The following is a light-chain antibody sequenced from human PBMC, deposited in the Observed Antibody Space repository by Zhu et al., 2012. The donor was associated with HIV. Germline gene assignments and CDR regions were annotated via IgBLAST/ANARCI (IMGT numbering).Light chain of an antibody. CDR3: QQYENWPPT. Sequence: EIVLTQSPDTLSLSPGDRATLACRASQSVSSNYVIWYQQKPGQAPRLLISRASDRAPGIAARFSGGGSGTEFTLTISSLESEDFALYYCQQYENWPPTFGQGTKVEIK. J-gene: IGKJ1*01. CDR1: QSVSSN. V-gene: IGKV3-15*01. CDR2: RAS.